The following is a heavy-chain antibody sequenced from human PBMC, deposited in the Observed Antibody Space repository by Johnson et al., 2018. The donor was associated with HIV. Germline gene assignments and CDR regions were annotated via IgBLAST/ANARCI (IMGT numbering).Heavy chain of an antibody. D-gene: IGHD6-19*01. CDR3: ARDGPYSSGIDASDI. V-gene: IGHV3-33*08. Sequence: QVQLVESGGGVVQPGRSLRLSCAASGFTFSSYGMHWVRQAPGKGLEWVADSVKGRFTISRDNSKNTLYLQMNSLRAEDTAVYYCARDGPYSSGIDASDIWGQGTVVTVSS. J-gene: IGHJ3*02. CDR1: GFTFSSYG.